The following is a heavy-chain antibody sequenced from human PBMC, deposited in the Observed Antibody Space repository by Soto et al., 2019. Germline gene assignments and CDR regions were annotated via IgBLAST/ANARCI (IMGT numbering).Heavy chain of an antibody. CDR1: GFTFSNYA. D-gene: IGHD3-16*01. Sequence: GSLRLSCAASGFTFSNYAMSWVRQAPGKGLEWVSTISGSGGGVSGSGGSTYYADSVKGRFTISRDNSKNTLYLQMNSLRAEDTAVYFCAKDLLYALIDYWGQGTLVTVSS. J-gene: IGHJ4*02. CDR2: ISGSGGGVSGSGGST. V-gene: IGHV3-23*01. CDR3: AKDLLYALIDY.